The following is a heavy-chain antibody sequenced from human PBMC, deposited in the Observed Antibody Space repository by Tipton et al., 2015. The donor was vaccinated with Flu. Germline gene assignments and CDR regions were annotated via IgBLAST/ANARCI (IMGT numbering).Heavy chain of an antibody. J-gene: IGHJ5*02. CDR2: ISSSSSYI. Sequence: SLRLSCAASGFTFSSYSMNWVRQAPGKGLEWVSSISSSSSYIYYADSVKGRFTISRDNAKNSLYLQMNSLRAEDTAVYYCARDYPYSSSWYWDRGWFDPWGQGTLVTVSS. D-gene: IGHD6-13*01. V-gene: IGHV3-21*01. CDR3: ARDYPYSSSWYWDRGWFDP. CDR1: GFTFSSYS.